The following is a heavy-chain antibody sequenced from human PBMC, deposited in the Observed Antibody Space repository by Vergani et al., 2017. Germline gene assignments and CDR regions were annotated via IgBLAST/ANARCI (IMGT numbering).Heavy chain of an antibody. J-gene: IGHJ4*02. CDR1: GYTFSNYY. V-gene: IGHV1-46*03. CDR3: ARGDYGILTGYRY. CDR2: INPSGGHT. D-gene: IGHD3-9*01. Sequence: QVQVVQSGAEVKKSGASVKVSCKTSGYTFSNYYMHWVRQAPGQGLEWMGIINPSGGHTNYAQKFQGRVTMTRDTSTSTVYMELSSLRSEDTAIYYCARGDYGILTGYRYWDRGSLVTVSA.